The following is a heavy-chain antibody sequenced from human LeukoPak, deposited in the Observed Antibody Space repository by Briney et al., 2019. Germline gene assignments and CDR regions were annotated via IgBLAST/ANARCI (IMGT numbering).Heavy chain of an antibody. Sequence: GGSLRLSCAASGFTFSSYAMHWVRQAPGKGLEWVAVISYDGSNKYYADSVKGRFTISRDNSKNTLYLQMNSLRAEDTAVYYCARERNRDGYNLSLDYWGQGTLVTVSS. CDR1: GFTFSSYA. V-gene: IGHV3-30*04. CDR2: ISYDGSNK. CDR3: ARERNRDGYNLSLDY. D-gene: IGHD5-24*01. J-gene: IGHJ4*02.